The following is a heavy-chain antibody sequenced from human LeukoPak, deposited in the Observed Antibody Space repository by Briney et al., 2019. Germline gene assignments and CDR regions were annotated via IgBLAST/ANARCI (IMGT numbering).Heavy chain of an antibody. CDR2: INSDGSST. V-gene: IGHV3-74*01. D-gene: IGHD3-22*01. Sequence: GGSLRLSCAASGFTFSSYSMNWVRQAPGKGLVWVPRINSDGSSTSYADSVKGRFTISRDNAKNTLYLQMNCLRAEDTAVYYCAIGPYYYDSSGYKAFDYWGQGTLVTVSS. CDR1: GFTFSSYS. CDR3: AIGPYYYDSSGYKAFDY. J-gene: IGHJ4*02.